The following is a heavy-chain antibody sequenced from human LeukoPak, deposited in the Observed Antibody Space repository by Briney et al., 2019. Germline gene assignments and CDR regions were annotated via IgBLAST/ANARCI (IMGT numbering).Heavy chain of an antibody. CDR1: GFTFSGYW. J-gene: IGHJ6*02. CDR3: ASSLTLYYYYGMDV. V-gene: IGHV4-38-2*01. Sequence: GSLRLSCAASGFTFSGYWMHWIRQPPGKGLEWIGSIYYSGSTYYNPSLKSRVTISVDTSKNQFSLKLSSVTAADTAVYYCASSLTLYYYYGMDVWGQGTTVTVSS. CDR2: IYYSGST.